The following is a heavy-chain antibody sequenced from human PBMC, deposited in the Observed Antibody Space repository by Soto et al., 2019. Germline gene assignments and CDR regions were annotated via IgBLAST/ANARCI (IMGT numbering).Heavy chain of an antibody. CDR2: IYYSGST. Sequence: SETLSLTCTVSGGSISSSGYYWGWIRQPPGKGLEWIGSIYYSGSTYYNPSLKSRVTISVDTSKNQFSLKLSSVTAADTAVYYCARSPGYFDWLLSGFDYWGQGTLVTVSS. CDR3: ARSPGYFDWLLSGFDY. CDR1: GGSISSSGYY. J-gene: IGHJ4*02. V-gene: IGHV4-39*01. D-gene: IGHD3-9*01.